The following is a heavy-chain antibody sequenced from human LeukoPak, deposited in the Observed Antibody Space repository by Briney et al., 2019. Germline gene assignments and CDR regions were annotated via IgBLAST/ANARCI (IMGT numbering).Heavy chain of an antibody. Sequence: GGSLRLSCAASGFTFSDYYMRWIRQAPGKGLEWVSDISSGSSYTDYADSVKGRFSISRDNAKNSLFLQMTSLRAEHTGVYYCARGRDYGGFDYWGQGTLVTVSS. CDR3: ARGRDYGGFDY. J-gene: IGHJ4*02. CDR2: ISSGSSYT. D-gene: IGHD4-23*01. CDR1: GFTFSDYY. V-gene: IGHV3-11*05.